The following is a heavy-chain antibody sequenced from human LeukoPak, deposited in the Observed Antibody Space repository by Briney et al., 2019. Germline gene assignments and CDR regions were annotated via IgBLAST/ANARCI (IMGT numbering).Heavy chain of an antibody. Sequence: GGSLRLSCAASGFTFSSYAMGWVRQAPGKGLEWVSGISGSGDNTYYADSVKGRFTISRDNSKNTLYVQVNSLGTEDTAAYYCAKGSYYNSSGSFYFDYWGQGTLVTVSS. CDR2: ISGSGDNT. D-gene: IGHD3-22*01. V-gene: IGHV3-23*01. CDR3: AKGSYYNSSGSFYFDY. CDR1: GFTFSSYA. J-gene: IGHJ4*02.